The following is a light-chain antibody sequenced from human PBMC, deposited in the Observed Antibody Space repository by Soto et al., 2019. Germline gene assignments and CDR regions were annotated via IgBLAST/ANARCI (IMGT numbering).Light chain of an antibody. V-gene: IGKV3D-15*01. CDR1: ESVSRN. CDR3: QQYNNWPLT. J-gene: IGKJ5*01. Sequence: EVVMTQSPATLSVSPGERATLSCRASESVSRNLAWYQQRPGQAPRLLIYGASTRATGVPARFSGGGSGTEFTLTITSLQSEDFAVYWCQQYNNWPLTFGPGHDWRL. CDR2: GAS.